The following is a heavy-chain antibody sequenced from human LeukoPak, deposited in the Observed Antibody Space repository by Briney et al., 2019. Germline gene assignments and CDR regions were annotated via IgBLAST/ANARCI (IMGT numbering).Heavy chain of an antibody. CDR2: IYTSGST. CDR1: GDSISSDSYY. J-gene: IGHJ4*02. Sequence: SETLSLTCTVSGDSISSDSYYWSWIRQPAGKGLEWIGRIYTSGSTNYNPSLKGRVTISVDTSKNQFSLKVSSVTAADTAVYCCARDSGPADYWGQGTLVTVSS. CDR3: ARDSGPADY. V-gene: IGHV4-61*02. D-gene: IGHD7-27*01.